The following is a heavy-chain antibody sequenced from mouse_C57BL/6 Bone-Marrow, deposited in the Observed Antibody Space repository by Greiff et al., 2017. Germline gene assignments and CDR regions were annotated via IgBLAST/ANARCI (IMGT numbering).Heavy chain of an antibody. V-gene: IGHV1-15*01. D-gene: IGHD1-1*01. CDR1: GYTFTDYE. CDR3: TRCHGSSCAYFDD. Sequence: QVQLQQSGAELVRPGASVTLSCKASGYTFTDYEMHWVKQTPVHGLEWIGAIDPETGGTAYNPKFKGKAILTADKSSSTAYMELRSLTSEDSAVYYCTRCHGSSCAYFDDWGQGTTLTVSS. J-gene: IGHJ2*01. CDR2: IDPETGGT.